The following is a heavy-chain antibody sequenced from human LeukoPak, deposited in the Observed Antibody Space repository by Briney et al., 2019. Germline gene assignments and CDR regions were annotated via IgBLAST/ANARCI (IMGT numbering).Heavy chain of an antibody. D-gene: IGHD6-13*01. CDR3: ARLGSIAAAGMDY. V-gene: IGHV4-39*01. Sequence: SETLSLTCTVSGGSISTSNYYWGRIRQPPGKGLEWIGNIFYSGSTYYSPSLKSRVTISLDTSRNQFSLKLSSVTAADTAVYSCARLGSIAAAGMDYWGQGTLVTVSS. CDR2: IFYSGST. CDR1: GGSISTSNYY. J-gene: IGHJ4*02.